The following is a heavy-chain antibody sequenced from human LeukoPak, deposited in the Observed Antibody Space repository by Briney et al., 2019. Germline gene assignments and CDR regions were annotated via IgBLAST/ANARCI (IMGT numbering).Heavy chain of an antibody. CDR1: GFTFSDYS. Sequence: RGSLRLSCAASGFTFSDYSMNWVRQAPGKGLEWISYIGIDSGNTNYADSVKGRLTISGDKAKNSLYLQMNSLRVEDTAVYYCARDYKYAFDNWGQGTLVTVSS. J-gene: IGHJ4*02. CDR3: ARDYKYAFDN. D-gene: IGHD5-24*01. CDR2: IGIDSGNT. V-gene: IGHV3-48*01.